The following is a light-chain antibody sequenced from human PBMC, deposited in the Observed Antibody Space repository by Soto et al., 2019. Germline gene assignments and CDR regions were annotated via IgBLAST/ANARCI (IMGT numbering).Light chain of an antibody. CDR3: QSYDSSNQGV. CDR2: EYD. Sequence: NFMLTQPHSVSESPGKTVTISCTRTSGSIASNYVQWSQQRPGSAPTTVIYEYDQRPSGVPDRFSGSIDSSSNSASLTISGLKTDDETDFFCQSYDSSNQGVFGSGTQLTVL. J-gene: IGLJ6*01. CDR1: SGSIASNY. V-gene: IGLV6-57*04.